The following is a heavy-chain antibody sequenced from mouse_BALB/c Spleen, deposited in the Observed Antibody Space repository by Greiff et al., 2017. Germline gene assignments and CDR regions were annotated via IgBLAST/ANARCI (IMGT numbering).Heavy chain of an antibody. CDR1: GYTFSSYW. CDR3: ASGVGQSYYYAMDY. D-gene: IGHD3-3*01. CDR2: ILPGSGST. V-gene: IGHV1-9*01. Sequence: QVQLQQSGAELMKPGASVKISCKATGYTFSSYWIEWVKQRPGHGLEWIGEILPGSGSTNYNEKFKGKATFTADTSSNTAYMQLSSLTSEDSAVYYCASGVGQSYYYAMDYWGQGTAVTVSS. J-gene: IGHJ4*01.